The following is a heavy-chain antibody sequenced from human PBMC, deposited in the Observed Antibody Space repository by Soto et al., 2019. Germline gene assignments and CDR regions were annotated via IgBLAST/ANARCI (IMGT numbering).Heavy chain of an antibody. J-gene: IGHJ4*02. V-gene: IGHV3-53*01. D-gene: IGHD1-1*01. CDR2: IYSDGST. CDR3: ARGHPGGRLTAPYN. CDR1: GFTVSSDY. Sequence: PGGSLRLSCAASGFTVSSDYMSWVRQAPGKGLEWVSVIYSDGSTYYADSVKGRFTISRDNSKNTLYLQMNSLRADDTAEYYCARGHPGGRLTAPYNWGLGTLVTVST.